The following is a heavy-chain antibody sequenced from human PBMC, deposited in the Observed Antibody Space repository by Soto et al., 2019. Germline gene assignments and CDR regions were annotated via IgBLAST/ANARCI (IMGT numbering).Heavy chain of an antibody. J-gene: IGHJ4*02. CDR1: GFTFTRYG. Sequence: GGSLRLSCAASGFTFTRYGMNRVRQAPGKGLEWVSSISSTTNYIYYGDSMKGRFTISRDNAKNSLYLEMNSLRAEDTAVYYCARESEDLTSNFDYWGQGTLVPVSS. CDR3: ARESEDLTSNFDY. CDR2: ISSTTNYI. V-gene: IGHV3-21*06.